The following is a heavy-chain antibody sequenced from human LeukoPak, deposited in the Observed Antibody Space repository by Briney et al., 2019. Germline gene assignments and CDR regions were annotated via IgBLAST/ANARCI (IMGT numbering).Heavy chain of an antibody. CDR1: GFTFSSYG. V-gene: IGHV3-33*01. CDR2: IWYDGSNK. J-gene: IGHJ6*02. D-gene: IGHD5-18*01. CDR3: AIGGTAVDQYYYYYGMDV. Sequence: QAGGSLRLSCAASGFTFSSYGMHWVRQAPGKGLEWVAVIWYDGSNKYYADSVKGRFTISRDNSKNTLYLQMNSLRAEDTAVYYCAIGGTAVDQYYYYYGMDVWGQGTTVTVSS.